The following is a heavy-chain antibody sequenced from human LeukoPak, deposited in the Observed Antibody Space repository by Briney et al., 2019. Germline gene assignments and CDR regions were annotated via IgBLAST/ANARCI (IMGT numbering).Heavy chain of an antibody. Sequence: GGSLRLSCAASGFTFSSYWMSWVRQAPGKGLVWVSRINSDGSSTSYADSVKGRFTISRDNAKNTLYLQMNSLRAEDTAVYYCATSTSRAKNWFDPWGQGTLVTVSS. CDR2: INSDGSST. V-gene: IGHV3-74*01. CDR3: ATSTSRAKNWFDP. CDR1: GFTFSSYW. J-gene: IGHJ5*02. D-gene: IGHD2-2*01.